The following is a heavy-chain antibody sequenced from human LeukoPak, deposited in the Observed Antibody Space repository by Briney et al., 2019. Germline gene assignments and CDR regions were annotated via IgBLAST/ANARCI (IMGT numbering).Heavy chain of an antibody. CDR1: GFTFSSYS. CDR2: ISSSSSYI. V-gene: IGHV3-21*01. D-gene: IGHD2-2*01. CDR3: ARDLSSSTSCYYY. J-gene: IGHJ4*02. Sequence: PGGSLRLSCAASGFTFSSYSMNWVRQAPGKGLEWVSSISSSSSYIYYADSVKGRFTISRDNAKNSLYLPMNSLRAEDTAVYYCARDLSSSTSCYYYWGQGTLVTVSP.